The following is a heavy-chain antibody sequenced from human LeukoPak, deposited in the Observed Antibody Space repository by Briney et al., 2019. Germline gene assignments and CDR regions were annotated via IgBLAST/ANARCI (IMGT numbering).Heavy chain of an antibody. CDR1: GFTFDDYG. CDR3: AVTTVGFALDY. CDR2: INWNGGST. D-gene: IGHD4-17*01. Sequence: GGSLRLSCAASGFTFDDYGMSWVRQAPGKGLEWVSGINWNGGSTGYADSVKGRFTISRDNAKNSLYLQMNSLRAEDTAVYYCAVTTVGFALDYWGQGTLVTVSS. J-gene: IGHJ4*02. V-gene: IGHV3-20*04.